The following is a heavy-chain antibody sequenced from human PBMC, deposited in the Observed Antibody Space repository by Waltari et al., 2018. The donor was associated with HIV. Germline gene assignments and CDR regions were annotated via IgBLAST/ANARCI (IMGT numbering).Heavy chain of an antibody. CDR2: INPKTGGT. V-gene: IGHV1-2*02. CDR3: ARVRMGDYYYSYGMDV. D-gene: IGHD3-16*01. Sequence: QVQLVQSGAEVKKPGASVKVSCKASGYTFTGYYMYWVRQAPGQGLQWMGWINPKTGGTQYAQEFQGRVTMTRDTSISTAYMDLSRLRSDDTAVYYYARVRMGDYYYSYGMDVWGQGTTVTVSS. J-gene: IGHJ6*02. CDR1: GYTFTGYY.